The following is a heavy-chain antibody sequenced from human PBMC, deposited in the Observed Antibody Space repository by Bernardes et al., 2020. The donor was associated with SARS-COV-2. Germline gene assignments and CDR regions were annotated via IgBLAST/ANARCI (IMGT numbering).Heavy chain of an antibody. V-gene: IGHV1-24*01. D-gene: IGHD6-19*01. Sequence: ASVKVSCKVSGYTLTELSMHWVRQAPGKGLEWMGGFDPEDGETIYAQKFQGRVTMTEDTSTDTAYMELSSLRSEDTAVYSCATAIAVAGTFVSYYYYYGMDVWGQGTTVTVSS. CDR2: FDPEDGET. J-gene: IGHJ6*02. CDR1: GYTLTELS. CDR3: ATAIAVAGTFVSYYYYYGMDV.